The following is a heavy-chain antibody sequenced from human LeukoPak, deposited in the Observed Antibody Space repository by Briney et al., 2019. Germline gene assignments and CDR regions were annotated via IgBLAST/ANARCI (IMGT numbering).Heavy chain of an antibody. V-gene: IGHV4-39*01. CDR2: IYYSGST. CDR1: GGSISSSSYY. D-gene: IGHD2-15*01. CDR3: ARHPSRYCSGGICYLDY. J-gene: IGHJ4*02. Sequence: PSETLSLTCTVSGGSISSSSYYWGWIRQPPGKGLEWIGSIYYSGSTYYNPSLKSRVTISVDTSKNQFSLKLSSVTAADTAVYYCARHPSRYCSGGICYLDYWGQGTLVTVPS.